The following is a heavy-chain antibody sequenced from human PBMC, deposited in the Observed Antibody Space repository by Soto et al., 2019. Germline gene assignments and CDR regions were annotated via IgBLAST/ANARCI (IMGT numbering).Heavy chain of an antibody. D-gene: IGHD6-6*01. J-gene: IGHJ6*03. CDR3: ARRSIAARNYYYMDV. Sequence: GGSLRLSCAASGFTFSDYYMSWIRQAPGKGLEWVSYISSSGSTIYYADSAEGRFTISRDNAKNSLYLQMNSLRAEDTAVYYCARRSIAARNYYYMDVWGKGTSVTVSS. CDR2: ISSSGSTI. CDR1: GFTFSDYY. V-gene: IGHV3-11*01.